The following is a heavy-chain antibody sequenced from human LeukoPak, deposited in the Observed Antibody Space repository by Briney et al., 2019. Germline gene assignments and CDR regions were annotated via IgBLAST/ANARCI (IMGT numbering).Heavy chain of an antibody. J-gene: IGHJ4*02. V-gene: IGHV1-2*02. CDR2: INPYSGAT. CDR1: GYTFTSYY. Sequence: GASVKVSCKASGYTFTSYYMHWARQAPGQGLEWMGWINPYSGATNFGQNFRARVSFTRDASIATVFMELKSLTSDDTAIYYCARAKSRSRTYYLGHWGQGTLVTVSS. CDR3: ARAKSRSRTYYLGH. D-gene: IGHD2/OR15-2a*01.